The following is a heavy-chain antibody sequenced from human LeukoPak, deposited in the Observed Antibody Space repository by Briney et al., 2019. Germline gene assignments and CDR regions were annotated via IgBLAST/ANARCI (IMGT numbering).Heavy chain of an antibody. D-gene: IGHD4-23*01. Sequence: GGPRRLSCAASGFTFSTYEMNWVGQAPGKGLEWVSSIGTDGYSYSAVSVKGRFTISRDNAKSTLYLQMDSLTVEDTALYYCARGTIGGNPASAYWGQGTLVTVSS. J-gene: IGHJ4*02. CDR2: IGTDGYS. CDR1: GFTFSTYE. CDR3: ARGTIGGNPASAY. V-gene: IGHV3-21*06.